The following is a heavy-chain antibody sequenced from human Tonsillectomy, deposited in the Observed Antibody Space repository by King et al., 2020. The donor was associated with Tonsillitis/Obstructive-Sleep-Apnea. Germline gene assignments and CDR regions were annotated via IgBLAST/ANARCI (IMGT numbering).Heavy chain of an antibody. CDR3: ARDILTTYGMDF. CDR1: GGSISSGGYS. V-gene: IGHV4-30-2*01. J-gene: IGHJ6*02. D-gene: IGHD1-1*01. Sequence: QLQLQESGSGLVKPSQTLSLTCAVSGGSISSGGYSWGWIRQPPGRGLEWIGYIYHSGSTYYNPSLKSRVTISVDRSRNQFSLKLSSVTAADAAEYYCARDILTTYGMDFWGQGTTVTVSS. CDR2: IYHSGST.